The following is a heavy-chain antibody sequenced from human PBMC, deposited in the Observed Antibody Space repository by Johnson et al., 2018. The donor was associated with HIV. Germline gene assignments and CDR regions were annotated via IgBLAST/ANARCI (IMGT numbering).Heavy chain of an antibody. CDR3: ARAEIYEGRVGDFAFDI. CDR2: IRWDGAIT. J-gene: IGHJ3*02. CDR1: GFTFDDYA. Sequence: VQLVESGGGLAQPGGSLRLSCAASGFTFDDYAMHWVRQAPGNGLEWVSLIRWDGAITHYADSVKGRFTISRDNSRNSLYLQMKSLRPEDTAWYYCARAEIYEGRVGDFAFDIWGRGTMVTVSS. V-gene: IGHV3-43D*03. D-gene: IGHD3-10*01.